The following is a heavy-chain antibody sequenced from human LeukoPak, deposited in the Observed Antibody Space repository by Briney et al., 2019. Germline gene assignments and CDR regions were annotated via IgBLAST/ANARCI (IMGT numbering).Heavy chain of an antibody. D-gene: IGHD3-16*01. CDR3: AKGKYDGGGY. V-gene: IGHV3-23*01. Sequence: GGSLRLCCAASGFTFSIYAMSWVRQAPGKGLEWVSTVSGSGHSTFYADSVKGRFTISRDNSKNTLYLQMNSLRAEDTAVYYCAKGKYDGGGYWGQGTLVTVSS. CDR1: GFTFSIYA. J-gene: IGHJ4*02. CDR2: VSGSGHST.